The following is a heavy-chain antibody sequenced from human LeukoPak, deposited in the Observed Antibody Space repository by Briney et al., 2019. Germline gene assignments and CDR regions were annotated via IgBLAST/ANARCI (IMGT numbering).Heavy chain of an antibody. J-gene: IGHJ3*02. CDR3: ASWPDGSRGAFDI. D-gene: IGHD1-26*01. Sequence: QAGGSLRLSCAASGFTFSSYWMSWVRQAPGKGLEWVANIKQDGSEKYYVDSVKGRFTISRDNAKNSLYLQMNSLRAEDTAVYYCASWPDGSRGAFDIWGQGTMVTVSS. CDR2: IKQDGSEK. V-gene: IGHV3-7*01. CDR1: GFTFSSYW.